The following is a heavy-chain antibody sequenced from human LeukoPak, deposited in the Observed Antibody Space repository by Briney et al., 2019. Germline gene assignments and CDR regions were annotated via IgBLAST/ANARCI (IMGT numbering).Heavy chain of an antibody. J-gene: IGHJ4*02. CDR2: IYWDDDK. V-gene: IGHV2-5*02. Sequence: SGPTLMQPTQTLTLTCTFSGFSLRTRGVGVGWIRQPPVKALEWLTLIYWDDDKRYSPSLKSRLTITKDTSKNQVVLTMTNMDPVDTATYYCAHRGRYSSSWTFDYWGQGTLVTVSS. CDR1: GFSLRTRGVG. D-gene: IGHD6-13*01. CDR3: AHRGRYSSSWTFDY.